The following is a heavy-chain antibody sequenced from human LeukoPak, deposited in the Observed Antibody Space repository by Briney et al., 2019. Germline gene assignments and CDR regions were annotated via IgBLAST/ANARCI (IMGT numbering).Heavy chain of an antibody. J-gene: IGHJ5*02. V-gene: IGHV1-69*01. D-gene: IGHD6-19*01. Sequence: ASVKVACKASGGTFSGYAISWVRQAPGQGLEWMGWMIPIFGTANCAQKFQGRVMITANESTSTAYMELSSLRSEDTAVYYCATSPGIAVAGVGNWFDPWGQGTLVTVSS. CDR3: ATSPGIAVAGVGNWFDP. CDR2: MIPIFGTA. CDR1: GGTFSGYA.